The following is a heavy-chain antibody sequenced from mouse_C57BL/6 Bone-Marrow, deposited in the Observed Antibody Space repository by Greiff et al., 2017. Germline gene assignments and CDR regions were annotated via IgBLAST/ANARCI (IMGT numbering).Heavy chain of an antibody. Sequence: VQLQQPGAELVMPGASVQLSCKPSCYTFTSYWMHWVKQRPGQGLEWIGEIDPSDSYPNYNQKFKGKSTLTVDKSSSTAYMEISSLPSEDSAVYYCARNEVRSVLYAMHYWRQGNSGTVSS. CDR3: ARNEVRSVLYAMHY. CDR1: CYTFTSYW. CDR2: IDPSDSYP. V-gene: IGHV1-69*01. J-gene: IGHJ4*01.